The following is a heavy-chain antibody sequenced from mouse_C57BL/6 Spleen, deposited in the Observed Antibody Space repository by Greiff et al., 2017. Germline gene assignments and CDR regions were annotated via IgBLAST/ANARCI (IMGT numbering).Heavy chain of an antibody. CDR3: ASFYDYDRGFAY. D-gene: IGHD2-4*01. CDR1: GFTFSDYY. V-gene: IGHV5-12*01. CDR2: ISNGGGST. Sequence: EVHLVESGGGLVQPGGSLKLSCAASGFTFSDYYMYWVRQTPEKRLEWVAYISNGGGSTYYPDTVKGRFPISRDNAKNTLYLQMSRLKSEDTAMYYCASFYDYDRGFAYWGQGTLVTVSA. J-gene: IGHJ3*01.